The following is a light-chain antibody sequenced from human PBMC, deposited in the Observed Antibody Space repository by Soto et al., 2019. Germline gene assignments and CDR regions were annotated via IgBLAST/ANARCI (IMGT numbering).Light chain of an antibody. CDR3: HQYYSYPRVT. CDR1: QGISSY. V-gene: IGKV1-8*01. J-gene: IGKJ3*01. Sequence: AIRMTQSPSSFSASTGDRVTITCRASQGISSYLAWYQQKPGKAPKLLIYAASTLQSGVPSRLSGSGSGTAFTLTISCPQSEDFATYYCHQYYSYPRVTFGPGTKVDIK. CDR2: AAS.